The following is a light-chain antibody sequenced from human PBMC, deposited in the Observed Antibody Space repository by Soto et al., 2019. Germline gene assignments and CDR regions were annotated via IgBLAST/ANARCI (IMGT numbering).Light chain of an antibody. Sequence: EIVLTQSPSTLPLSPGERATLSCRASPSVTNFLAWYQQKPGQAPRLLIYGAFNRATRIPARFSGSGSGTDFTLTISSVEPEASAGYYCQQRNAWPPVTFGQGTRREIK. CDR3: QQRNAWPPVT. CDR2: GAF. CDR1: PSVTNF. J-gene: IGKJ5*01. V-gene: IGKV3-11*01.